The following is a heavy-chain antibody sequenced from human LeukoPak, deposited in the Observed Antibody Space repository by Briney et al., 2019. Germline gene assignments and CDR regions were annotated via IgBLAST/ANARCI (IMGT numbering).Heavy chain of an antibody. CDR1: GASVSGSAYY. Sequence: SETLSLTCTVSGASVSGSAYYWGWIRQPPGKGMEWIGNIYYSGSTYYNESLESRVTISIDTSKNQFSLKLNSVTAADTAMYYCAKSGGYGLIDYWGQGTLVTVSS. CDR2: IYYSGST. V-gene: IGHV4-39*01. J-gene: IGHJ4*02. CDR3: AKSGGYGLIDY. D-gene: IGHD1-26*01.